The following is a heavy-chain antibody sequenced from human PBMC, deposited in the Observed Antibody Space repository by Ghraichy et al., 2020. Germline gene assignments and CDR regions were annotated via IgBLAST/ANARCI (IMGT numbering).Heavy chain of an antibody. V-gene: IGHV4-34*01. CDR3: AKRDYTIFGVAFQGGGLNWFDP. D-gene: IGHD3-3*01. CDR2: INPSGST. J-gene: IGHJ5*02. Sequence: SETLSLTCVVYGGSFSGYYWSWIRQPPGKGLEWIGEINPSGSTNYNPSLKSRVTISVDTSKKQFSLKLSSVTAADTAVYYCAKRDYTIFGVAFQGGGLNWFDPSGQGNEVTVSS. CDR1: GGSFSGYY.